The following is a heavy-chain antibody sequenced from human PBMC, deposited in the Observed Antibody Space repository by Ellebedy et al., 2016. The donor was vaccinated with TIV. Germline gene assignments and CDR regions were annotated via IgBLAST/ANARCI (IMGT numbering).Heavy chain of an antibody. Sequence: GESLKISXAASGFTFSTYSMSWVRQAPGKGLEWVSYISSSSVTIYYADSVKGRFTISRDNSKNTLYLQMNSLRAEDTAVYYCARRGTVEPGAFDIWGQGTMVTVSS. CDR1: GFTFSTYS. J-gene: IGHJ3*02. CDR3: ARRGTVEPGAFDI. CDR2: ISSSSVTI. V-gene: IGHV3-48*01. D-gene: IGHD4-23*01.